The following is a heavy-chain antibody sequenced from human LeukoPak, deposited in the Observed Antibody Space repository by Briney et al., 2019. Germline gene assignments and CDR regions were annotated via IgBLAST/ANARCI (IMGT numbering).Heavy chain of an antibody. CDR1: GGSISSYY. V-gene: IGHV4-59*01. CDR2: ICYSGST. CDR3: ARGHSSSWDYYFDY. J-gene: IGHJ4*02. Sequence: LETLSLTCTVSGGSISSYYWSWIRQPPGKGLEWIGYICYSGSTNYNPSLKSRVTISVDTSKNQFSLKLSSVTAADTAVYYCARGHSSSWDYYFDYWGQGTLVTVSS. D-gene: IGHD6-13*01.